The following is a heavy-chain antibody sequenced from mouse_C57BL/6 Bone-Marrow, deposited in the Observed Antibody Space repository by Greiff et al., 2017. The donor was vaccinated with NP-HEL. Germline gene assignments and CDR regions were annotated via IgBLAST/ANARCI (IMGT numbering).Heavy chain of an antibody. CDR1: GFTFSSYG. V-gene: IGHV5-6*02. CDR2: ISSGGSYT. CDR3: ARHYYSNYFDY. J-gene: IGHJ2*01. Sequence: DVMLVESGGDLVKPGGSLKLSCAASGFTFSSYGMSWVRQTPDKRLEWVATISSGGSYTYYPDSVKGRFTISRGNAKNTLYLQMSSLKSEDTAMYYCARHYYSNYFDYWGQGTTLTVSS. D-gene: IGHD2-5*01.